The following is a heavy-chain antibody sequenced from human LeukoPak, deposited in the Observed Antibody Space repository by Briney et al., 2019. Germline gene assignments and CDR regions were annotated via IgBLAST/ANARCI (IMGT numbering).Heavy chain of an antibody. V-gene: IGHV3-74*01. CDR3: LGGYYYSYMDV. CDR2: IDSDGSST. Sequence: QPGGSLRLSCAASGFTFSSYWMHWDRQAPGKVLVWVSRIDSDGSSTNYADSVKGRFTISRDNAKNTLYLQMNSLRAEDTAVYYCLGGYYYSYMDVWGKGTTVTISS. CDR1: GFTFSSYW. D-gene: IGHD3-16*01. J-gene: IGHJ6*03.